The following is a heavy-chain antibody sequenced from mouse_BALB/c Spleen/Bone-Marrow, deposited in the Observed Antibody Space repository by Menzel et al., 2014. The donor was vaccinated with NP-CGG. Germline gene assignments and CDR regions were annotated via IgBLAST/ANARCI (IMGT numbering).Heavy chain of an antibody. Sequence: EVQGVESGGGLVKSGGSLKLSCAASGFSFNSYGMSWVRQTPEKRLEWVATISGGGSYTFYPDSVKGRFTISRDNAKNNLSLQLSSLRSEDTALYYCARHAYYDQTEVSFVYWGQGTLVTVSA. CDR2: ISGGGSYT. V-gene: IGHV5-9-2*01. CDR1: GFSFNSYG. CDR3: ARHAYYDQTEVSFVY. D-gene: IGHD2-4*01. J-gene: IGHJ3*01.